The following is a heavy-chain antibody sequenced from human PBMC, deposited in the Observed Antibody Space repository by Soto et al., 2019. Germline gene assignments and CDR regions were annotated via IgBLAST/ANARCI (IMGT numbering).Heavy chain of an antibody. CDR2: INHSGST. J-gene: IGHJ2*01. D-gene: IGHD1-20*01. V-gene: IGHV4-34*01. Sequence: GQLQPWGAGLLKPSETLSLTCAVYGGSFSGYYWSWIRQPPGKGLEWIGEINHSGSTNYNPSLKSRVTISVDTSKNQFSLKLSSVTAADTAVYYCARGYTYFDLWGRGTLVTVSS. CDR3: ARGYTYFDL. CDR1: GGSFSGYY.